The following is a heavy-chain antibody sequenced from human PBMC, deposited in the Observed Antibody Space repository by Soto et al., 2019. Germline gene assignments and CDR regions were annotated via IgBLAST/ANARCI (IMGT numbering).Heavy chain of an antibody. CDR2: MSYDGSHE. D-gene: IGHD2-8*01. CDR1: GFTFSSYG. V-gene: IGHV3-33*06. J-gene: IGHJ6*02. Sequence: GGSLRLSCVASGFTFSSYGMHWVRQAPGKGLEWVAVMSYDGSHEYYADSVKGRFTISRDNSKTILYLQMNSLRLEDTAVYYCAKGSVLRVVEEPLPILGGVDVWGQGAMVTVSS. CDR3: AKGSVLRVVEEPLPILGGVDV.